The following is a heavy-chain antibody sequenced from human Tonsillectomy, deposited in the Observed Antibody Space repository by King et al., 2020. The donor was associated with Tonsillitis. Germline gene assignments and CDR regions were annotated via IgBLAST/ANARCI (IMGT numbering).Heavy chain of an antibody. J-gene: IGHJ4*02. CDR3: ARRDCSGGVCYYDY. D-gene: IGHD2-15*01. CDR1: GCTFSGSA. CDR2: IRSKTDSYAT. V-gene: IGHV3-73*01. Sequence: VQLVESGGGLVQPGGSLKLSCAASGCTFSGSAMHWFRQASGQGLEWVGRIRSKTDSYATAYAASVKGRFTIPRDDSKNTAYLQMNSLKTEDTAVYYCARRDCSGGVCYYDYWGQGTLVTVSS.